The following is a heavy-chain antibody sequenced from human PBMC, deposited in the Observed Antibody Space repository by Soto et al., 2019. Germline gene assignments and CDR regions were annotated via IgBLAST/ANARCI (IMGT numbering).Heavy chain of an antibody. CDR1: VFTFGDYA. J-gene: IGHJ4*02. Sequence: LRLSGTASVFTFGDYAMSWVRQAPGKGLEWVGFISSKAYGGTKEYAVSVKGRFTISRDDSKSIAYLQMTSLKTEDTAVYYCTRDRRFGESTRDYWGQGTLVTVSS. D-gene: IGHD3-10*01. V-gene: IGHV3-49*04. CDR3: TRDRRFGESTRDY. CDR2: ISSKAYGGTK.